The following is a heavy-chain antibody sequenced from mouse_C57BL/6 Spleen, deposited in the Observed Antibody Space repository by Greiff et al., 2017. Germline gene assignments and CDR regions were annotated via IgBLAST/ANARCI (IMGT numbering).Heavy chain of an antibody. Sequence: QVQLQQPGAELVRPGSSVKLSCKASGYTFTSYWMDWVKQRPGQGLEWIGNIYPSDSETHYNQKFKDQATLTVDKSSSTAYMQLSSLTSEDSAVYYCARRAYYDYDGVAYGGQGTLVTVSA. D-gene: IGHD2-4*01. CDR2: IYPSDSET. V-gene: IGHV1-61*01. J-gene: IGHJ3*01. CDR1: GYTFTSYW. CDR3: ARRAYYDYDGVAY.